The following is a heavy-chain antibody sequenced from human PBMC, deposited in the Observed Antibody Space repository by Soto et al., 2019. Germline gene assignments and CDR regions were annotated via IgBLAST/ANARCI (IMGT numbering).Heavy chain of an antibody. CDR2: INPSGGST. CDR3: ARDGSSTTRGYDYYGMDV. D-gene: IGHD2-2*01. CDR1: GYTFTSYY. V-gene: IGHV1-46*01. J-gene: IGHJ6*02. Sequence: ASVKVSCKASGYTFTSYYMHWVRQAPGQGLEWMGIINPSGGSTSYAQKFQGRVTMTRDTSTSTVYMELSSLRSEDTAVYYCARDGSSTTRGYDYYGMDVWGQGTTVTVSS.